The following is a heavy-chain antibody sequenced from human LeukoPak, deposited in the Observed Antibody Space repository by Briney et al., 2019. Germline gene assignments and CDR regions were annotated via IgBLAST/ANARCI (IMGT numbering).Heavy chain of an antibody. D-gene: IGHD2-21*02. J-gene: IGHJ4*02. CDR2: ISTSGSRT. V-gene: IGHV3-23*01. CDR3: AKCRAGSDADCYGFDY. CDR1: GFTFSDYA. Sequence: AGGPLRLSCAASGFTFSDYAMTWLRQAPGKGLEWVATISTSGSRTYSIDSVKGRFALSRDNSKNTLFLEMNSLRAEDTAIYYCAKCRAGSDADCYGFDYWGQGTLVTVSS.